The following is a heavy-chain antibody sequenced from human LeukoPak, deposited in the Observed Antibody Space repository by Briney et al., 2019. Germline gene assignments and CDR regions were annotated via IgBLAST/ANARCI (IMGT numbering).Heavy chain of an antibody. D-gene: IGHD4-23*01. CDR2: INHSGST. J-gene: IGHJ4*02. Sequence: SETLSLTCAVYGGSFSGCYWSWIRQPPGKGLEWIGEINHSGSTNYNPSLKSRVTISVDTSKNQFSLKLSSVTAADTAVYYCARSEDYGGNADYWGQGTLVTVSS. CDR1: GGSFSGCY. CDR3: ARSEDYGGNADY. V-gene: IGHV4-34*01.